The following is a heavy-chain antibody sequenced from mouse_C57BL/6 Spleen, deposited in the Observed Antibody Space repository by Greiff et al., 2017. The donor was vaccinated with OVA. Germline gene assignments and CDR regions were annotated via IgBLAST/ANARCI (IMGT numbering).Heavy chain of an antibody. J-gene: IGHJ4*01. Sequence: QVQLQQPGAELVKPGASVKMSCKASGYTFTSYWITWVKQRPGQGLEWIGDIYPGSGSTNYNEKFKSKATLTVDTSSSTAYMQLSSLTSEDSAVYYGASQYYGSSYDAMDYWGQGTSVTVSS. CDR2: IYPGSGST. CDR1: GYTFTSYW. V-gene: IGHV1-55*01. D-gene: IGHD1-1*01. CDR3: ASQYYGSSYDAMDY.